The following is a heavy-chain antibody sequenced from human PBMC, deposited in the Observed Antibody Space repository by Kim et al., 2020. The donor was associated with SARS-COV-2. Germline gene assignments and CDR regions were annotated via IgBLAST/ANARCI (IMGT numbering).Heavy chain of an antibody. CDR3: ARGPQRWLQYRDAFDI. J-gene: IGHJ3*02. CDR1: GGSFSGYY. D-gene: IGHD5-12*01. V-gene: IGHV4-34*01. CDR2: INHSGST. Sequence: SETLSLTCAVYGGSFSGYYWSWIRQPPGKGLEWIGEINHSGSTNYNPSLKSRVTISVDTSKNQFSLKLSSVTAADTAVYYCARGPQRWLQYRDAFDIWGQGTMVTVSS.